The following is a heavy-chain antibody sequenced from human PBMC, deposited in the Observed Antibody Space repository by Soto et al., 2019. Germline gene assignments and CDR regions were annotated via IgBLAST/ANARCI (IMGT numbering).Heavy chain of an antibody. V-gene: IGHV3-23*01. Sequence: GGALRLSCAASGFSFSSFAMNWVRQAPGKGLEWVSIISGSADSTFYADSVKGRFTISRDNSKSTLYLQINSQVVLTMTNMDPVDTATYYCARIRSSATVTTWDYFDYWGQGTLVTVSS. D-gene: IGHD4-17*01. J-gene: IGHJ4*02. CDR2: ISGSADST. CDR3: VDTATYYCARIRSSATVTTWDYFDY. CDR1: GFSFSSFA.